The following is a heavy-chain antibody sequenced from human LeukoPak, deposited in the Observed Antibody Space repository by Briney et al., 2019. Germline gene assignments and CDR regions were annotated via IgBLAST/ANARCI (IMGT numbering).Heavy chain of an antibody. Sequence: GGSLRLSCAASGFTISSNYMSWVRQAPGKGLEWGSVIYSGGSTDYADSVKGRFTISRDNSKHSLYLQMNSLRAEDTAVYYCARGGTFPIFDYWGQGTLVTVSS. D-gene: IGHD2-15*01. CDR2: IYSGGST. V-gene: IGHV3-53*01. CDR1: GFTISSNY. J-gene: IGHJ4*02. CDR3: ARGGTFPIFDY.